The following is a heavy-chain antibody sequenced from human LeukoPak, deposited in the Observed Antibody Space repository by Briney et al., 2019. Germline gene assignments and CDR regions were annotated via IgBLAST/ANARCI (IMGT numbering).Heavy chain of an antibody. V-gene: IGHV3-30*18. D-gene: IGHD1-26*01. CDR2: ISYDGSNK. Sequence: GGSLRLSCAASGFTFSSYGMHWVRQAPGKGLEWVAVISYDGSNKYYADSVKGRFTISRDNSKNTLYLQMNSLRAEDTAVYYCAKSCGSYSGEAFDYWGQGTLVTVSS. CDR3: AKSCGSYSGEAFDY. J-gene: IGHJ4*02. CDR1: GFTFSSYG.